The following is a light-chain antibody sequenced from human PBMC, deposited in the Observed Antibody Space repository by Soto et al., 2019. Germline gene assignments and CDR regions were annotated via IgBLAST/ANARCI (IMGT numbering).Light chain of an antibody. J-gene: IGLJ1*01. CDR1: TGAVTSGHY. V-gene: IGLV7-46*01. CDR2: DTS. CDR3: LLSYSGARPYV. Sequence: QTVVTQDPSLTVSPGGTVTLTCGSSTGAVTSGHYPYWFQQKPGQAPRTLIYDTSNKHSWTPARFSGSLLGGKAALTLSGAQPEDEAEYYCLLSYSGARPYVFGTGTKVTVL.